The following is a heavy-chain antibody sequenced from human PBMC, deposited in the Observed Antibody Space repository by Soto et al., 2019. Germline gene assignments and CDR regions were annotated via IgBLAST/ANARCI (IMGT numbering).Heavy chain of an antibody. CDR2: IYYSGST. CDR3: ARDHATGFWSGYYQSYYYGMDV. Sequence: SETLSLTCAVSGGSISSGGYSWSWIRQPPGKGLEWIGYIYYSGSTNYNPSLKSRVTISVDTSKNQFSLKLSSVTAADTAVYYCARDHATGFWSGYYQSYYYGMDVWGQGTTVTVSS. J-gene: IGHJ6*02. CDR1: GGSISSGGYS. D-gene: IGHD3-3*01. V-gene: IGHV4-61*08.